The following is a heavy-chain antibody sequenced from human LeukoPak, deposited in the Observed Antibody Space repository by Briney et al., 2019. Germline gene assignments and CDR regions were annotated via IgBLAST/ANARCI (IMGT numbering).Heavy chain of an antibody. V-gene: IGHV3-7*04. CDR3: ARSSGLYGGALDY. J-gene: IGHJ4*02. CDR1: GFTFSNYW. Sequence: GGSLRLSCAASGFTFSNYWTTWVRQAPGKGLEWVATIKQDGSDKYYVDSVKGRFTISRDNAKNSLYLQMNSLRAEDTAVYYCARSSGLYGGALDYWGLGTLVTVSS. D-gene: IGHD6-19*01. CDR2: IKQDGSDK.